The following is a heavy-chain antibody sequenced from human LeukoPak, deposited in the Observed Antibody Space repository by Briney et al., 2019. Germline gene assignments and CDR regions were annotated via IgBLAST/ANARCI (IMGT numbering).Heavy chain of an antibody. CDR2: ISRSSSYI. D-gene: IGHD2-2*01. V-gene: IGHV3-21*01. J-gene: IGHJ4*02. CDR3: ARDAYCSSTSCYLGFDC. Sequence: GGGLRLSCAVSGFTFSSYSMNWVRHAPGKGLEWVSSISRSSSYIYYADSVKGRFTIAKDNAKNSLYLQMNSRRAEDTAVYYCARDAYCSSTSCYLGFDCWGQGTLVTVSS. CDR1: GFTFSSYS.